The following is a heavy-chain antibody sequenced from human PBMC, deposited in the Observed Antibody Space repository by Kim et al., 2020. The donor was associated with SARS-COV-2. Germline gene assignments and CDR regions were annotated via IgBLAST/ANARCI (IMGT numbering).Heavy chain of an antibody. V-gene: IGHV3-53*01. CDR2: T. J-gene: IGHJ4*02. CDR3: ARAYTAAAIDY. D-gene: IGHD6-13*01. Sequence: TYYADSVKGRFTISRDNSKNTLYLQMNSLRAEDTAVYYCARAYTAAAIDYWGQGTLVTVSS.